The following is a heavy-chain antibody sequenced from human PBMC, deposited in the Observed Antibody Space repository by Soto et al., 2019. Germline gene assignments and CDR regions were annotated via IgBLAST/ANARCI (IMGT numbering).Heavy chain of an antibody. J-gene: IGHJ4*02. Sequence: TGWSLRLSCAASGFTCSSYEMNWVRQAPGKGLEWVSYISSSGGTIYYADAVKGRFTISRDNDKTSLYLQMNSLREEDTAIYYCEKPTLRVVDPLVFDYWGQGSVVTVPS. CDR2: ISSSGGTI. CDR1: GFTCSSYE. V-gene: IGHV3-48*03. CDR3: EKPTLRVVDPLVFDY. D-gene: IGHD3-3*01.